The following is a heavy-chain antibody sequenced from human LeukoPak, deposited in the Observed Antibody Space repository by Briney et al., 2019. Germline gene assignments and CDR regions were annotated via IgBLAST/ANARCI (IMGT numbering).Heavy chain of an antibody. D-gene: IGHD1-26*01. V-gene: IGHV1-69*04. CDR1: GGTFSSYA. CDR2: IIPILGIA. Sequence: ASVKVSCKASGGTFSSYAISWVRPAPGQGLEWMGRIIPILGIANYAQKFQGRVTITADKSTSTAYMELSSLRSEDTAVYYCAREIVGAVYYYYGMDVWGQGTTVTVSS. CDR3: AREIVGAVYYYYGMDV. J-gene: IGHJ6*02.